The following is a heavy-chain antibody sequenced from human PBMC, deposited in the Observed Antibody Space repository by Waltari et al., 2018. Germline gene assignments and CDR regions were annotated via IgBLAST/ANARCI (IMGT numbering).Heavy chain of an antibody. CDR3: ARATVRGVKYDY. CDR2: IYYSGST. D-gene: IGHD3-10*01. CDR1: GGSISSYY. Sequence: QVQLQESGPGLVKPSETLSLTCTVSGGSISSYYWSWIRQPPGKGLEWIGYIYYSGSTNYNPSLKSRVTISVDTSKNQFSLKLSSVTAADTAVYYCARATVRGVKYDYWGQGTLVTVSS. J-gene: IGHJ4*02. V-gene: IGHV4-59*01.